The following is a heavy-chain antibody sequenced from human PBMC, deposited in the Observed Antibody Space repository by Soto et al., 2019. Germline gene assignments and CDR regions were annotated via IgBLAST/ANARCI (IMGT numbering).Heavy chain of an antibody. CDR3: CPRNPYCSGGRCYFDY. V-gene: IGHV3-49*03. J-gene: IGHJ4*02. Sequence: PGGSLRLSCTASGFTFGDYAMSWFRQAPGKGLEWVGFIRSKAYGGTTEYAASVKGRFTISRDDSKSIAYLQMNSLKTEDTAVYYCCPRNPYCSGGRCYFDYWGQGTLVTVSS. D-gene: IGHD2-15*01. CDR1: GFTFGDYA. CDR2: IRSKAYGGTT.